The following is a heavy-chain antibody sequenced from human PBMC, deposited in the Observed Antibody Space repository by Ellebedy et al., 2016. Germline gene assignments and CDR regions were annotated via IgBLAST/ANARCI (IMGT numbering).Heavy chain of an antibody. Sequence: GESLKISCAASGFTFSSYAMSWVRQAPGKGLEWVSAISGSGGSTYYADSVKGRFTISRDNSKNTLYLQVNSLRAEDTAVYYCAKLPIAAAGTIPIWGQGTLVTVSS. CDR2: ISGSGGST. V-gene: IGHV3-23*01. J-gene: IGHJ4*02. CDR1: GFTFSSYA. CDR3: AKLPIAAAGTIPI. D-gene: IGHD6-13*01.